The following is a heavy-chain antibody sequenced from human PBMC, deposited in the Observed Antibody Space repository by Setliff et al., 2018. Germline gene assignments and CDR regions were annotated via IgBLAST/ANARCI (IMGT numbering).Heavy chain of an antibody. Sequence: GASVKVSCKASGGTFSSYAISWVRQAPGQGLEWMGGIIPILGIANYAQKFQGRVTITTDESTSTAYMELSSLRSEDTAVYYCARLGADYWAGYYYYYMDVWGKGTTVTVSS. CDR1: GGTFSSYA. CDR3: ARLGADYWAGYYYYYMDV. J-gene: IGHJ6*03. V-gene: IGHV1-69*10. CDR2: IIPILGIA. D-gene: IGHD4-17*01.